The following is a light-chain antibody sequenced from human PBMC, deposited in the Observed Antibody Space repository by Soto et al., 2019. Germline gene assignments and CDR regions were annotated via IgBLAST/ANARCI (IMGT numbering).Light chain of an antibody. CDR2: DAS. CDR1: QSVSSY. CDR3: QQRSNWPPIT. V-gene: IGKV3-11*01. J-gene: IGKJ5*01. Sequence: EIVLTQSPATLSLSPGERATLSCRASQSVSSYLAWYQQKPGQAPRLLIYDASNRATGIPARFSGSRSGTDFTLTISSLEPEDFAVYYGQQRSNWPPITFGPGTRREIK.